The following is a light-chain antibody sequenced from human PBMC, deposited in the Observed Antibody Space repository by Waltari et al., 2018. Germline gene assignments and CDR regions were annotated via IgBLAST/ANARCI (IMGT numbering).Light chain of an antibody. CDR3: QQYNNWPRT. CDR2: GAS. CDR1: QSVTSN. Sequence: EIVMTQSPATLSVSPGERATLSCRASQSVTSNLAWYQPKPGQAPGLLIYGASTRATGIPARFSGSGSGTEFTLTISSLQSEDFAVYYCQQYNNWPRTFGQGTKVEIK. V-gene: IGKV3-15*01. J-gene: IGKJ1*01.